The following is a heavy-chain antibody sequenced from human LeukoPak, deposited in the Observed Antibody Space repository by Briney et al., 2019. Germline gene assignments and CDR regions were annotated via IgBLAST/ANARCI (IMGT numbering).Heavy chain of an antibody. V-gene: IGHV4-34*01. Sequence: SETLSLTCAVYGGSFSGYHWSWIRQPPGKGLEWIGEINHSGSTNYNPSLKSRVTISVDTSKNQFSLKLSSVTAADTAVYYCARGYSSSWYNWFDPWGQGTLVTVSS. D-gene: IGHD6-13*01. CDR3: ARGYSSSWYNWFDP. CDR2: INHSGST. CDR1: GGSFSGYH. J-gene: IGHJ5*02.